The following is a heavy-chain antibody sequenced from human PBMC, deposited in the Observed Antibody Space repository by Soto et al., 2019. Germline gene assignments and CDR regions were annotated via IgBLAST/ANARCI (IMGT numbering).Heavy chain of an antibody. V-gene: IGHV4-30-2*01. CDR3: AREKITDLFDY. J-gene: IGHJ4*02. Sequence: SETLSLTCAVSGGSISSGGYSWSWIRQPPGKGLEWIGYIYHSGSTYYNPSLKSRVTISVDTSKNQFSLKLTSVTAADTAVYYCAREKITDLFDYWGQGTLVTVSS. CDR1: GGSISSGGYS. D-gene: IGHD3-10*01. CDR2: IYHSGST.